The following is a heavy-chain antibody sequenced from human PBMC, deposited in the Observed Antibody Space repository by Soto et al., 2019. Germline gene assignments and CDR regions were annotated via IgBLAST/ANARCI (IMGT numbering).Heavy chain of an antibody. J-gene: IGHJ4*02. CDR3: AKERMEQYQLLPFFDY. D-gene: IGHD2-2*01. Sequence: VQLLESGGGLVQPGGSLRLSCAASGLTFSSHGMHWVRQAPGKGLEWAAVISYDGSNKYYADSVKGRFTISRDNSKNTLYLQMNSLRAEDTAVYYCAKERMEQYQLLPFFDYWGQGTLVTVSS. CDR2: ISYDGSNK. V-gene: IGHV3-30*18. CDR1: GLTFSSHG.